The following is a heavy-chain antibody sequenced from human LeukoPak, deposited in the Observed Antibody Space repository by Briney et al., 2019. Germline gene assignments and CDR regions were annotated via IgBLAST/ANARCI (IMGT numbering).Heavy chain of an antibody. CDR3: ARDYPEGVDTDMVYYSDY. CDR1: GYTFTGYY. J-gene: IGHJ4*02. Sequence: GASVKVSCKASGYTFTGYYMHWVRQAPGQGLEWMGIINPSGGSTNYAQKFQGRVTMTRDTSSSTVYMELSSLRSEDTAVYYCARDYPEGVDTDMVYYSDYWGQGTLVTVSS. D-gene: IGHD5-18*01. V-gene: IGHV1-46*01. CDR2: INPSGGST.